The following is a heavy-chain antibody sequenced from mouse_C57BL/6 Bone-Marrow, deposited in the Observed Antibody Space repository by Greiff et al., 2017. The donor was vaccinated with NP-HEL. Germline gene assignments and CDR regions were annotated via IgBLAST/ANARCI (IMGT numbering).Heavy chain of an antibody. CDR3: AREGGLRRRTYAMDY. CDR2: INYDGSST. Sequence: DVHLVESEGGLVQPGSSMKLSCTTSGFTFRDYYMAWVRQVPEKGLDWVANINYDGSSTYYLSSLKSRFIISRDNAKNILYLQMSRLKSEDTSTYYCAREGGLRRRTYAMDYWGQGTSVTVSS. D-gene: IGHD2-4*01. J-gene: IGHJ4*01. V-gene: IGHV5-16*01. CDR1: GFTFRDYY.